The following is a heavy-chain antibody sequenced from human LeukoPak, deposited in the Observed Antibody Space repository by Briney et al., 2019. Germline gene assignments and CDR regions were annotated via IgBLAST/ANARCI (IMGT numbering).Heavy chain of an antibody. Sequence: GGSPRLSCAASGFTFSSYDMHWVRQAPGKGLEWVAFIRYDGSNKYYADSVKGRFTISRDKSKNTLYLQMDSLRAEDTAVYYCAKGREAYSGSYTPFDYWGQGTLVTVSS. CDR1: GFTFSSYD. J-gene: IGHJ4*02. CDR3: AKGREAYSGSYTPFDY. CDR2: IRYDGSNK. D-gene: IGHD1-26*01. V-gene: IGHV3-30*02.